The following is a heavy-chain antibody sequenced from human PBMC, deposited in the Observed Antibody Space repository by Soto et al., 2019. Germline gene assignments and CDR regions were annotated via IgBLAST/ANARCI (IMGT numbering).Heavy chain of an antibody. Sequence: SVKVSCKASGYTFTSYDINWVRQAPGQGLERMGWMNPNFGTANYAQKFQGRVTITADESTSTAYMELSSLRSEDTAVYYCARTPGIDPWGQGTLVTVSS. CDR2: MNPNFGTA. CDR3: ARTPGIDP. J-gene: IGHJ5*02. V-gene: IGHV1-69*13. CDR1: GYTFTSYD.